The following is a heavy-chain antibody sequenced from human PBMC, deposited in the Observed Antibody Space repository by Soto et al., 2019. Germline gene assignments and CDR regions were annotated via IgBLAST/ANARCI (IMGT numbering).Heavy chain of an antibody. D-gene: IGHD1-1*01. CDR1: GFTFSSYE. V-gene: IGHV3-48*03. CDR3: AKEAPRIGMDY. CDR2: ISSSGRTI. J-gene: IGHJ4*02. Sequence: EVQLVESGGGLVQPGGSLRLSCAASGFTFSSYEMNWVRQAPGKGLEWVSYISSSGRTIYYSDSVKGRFTISRDNAKNSLYLQMNSLRAEDTAVYYCAKEAPRIGMDYWGQGTLVTVSS.